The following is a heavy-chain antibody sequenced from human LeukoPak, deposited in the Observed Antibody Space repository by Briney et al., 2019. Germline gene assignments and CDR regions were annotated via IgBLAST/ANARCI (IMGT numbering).Heavy chain of an antibody. CDR2: IGSSGSTI. V-gene: IGHV3-48*04. J-gene: IGHJ4*02. D-gene: IGHD6-13*01. CDR3: ARAGEYDSSWYYFDY. Sequence: PGGSLRLSCAASGFTFSYYGMHWVRQAPGKGLEWVSYIGSSGSTIYYADSVKGRFTISRDNAKNSLYLQMNSLRAEDTAVYYCARAGEYDSSWYYFDYWGQGTLVTVSS. CDR1: GFTFSYYG.